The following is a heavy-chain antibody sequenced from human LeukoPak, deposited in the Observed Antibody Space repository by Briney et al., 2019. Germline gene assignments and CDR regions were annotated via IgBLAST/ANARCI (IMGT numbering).Heavy chain of an antibody. D-gene: IGHD3-10*01. CDR3: ARAPYYYGSGSYYNVDYYGMDV. J-gene: IGHJ6*02. CDR2: INPSGGST. V-gene: IGHV1-46*01. Sequence: ASVKVSCKASGYTFTSYYMHWVRQAPGQGLEWMGIINPSGGSTSYAQKFQGRVTMTRDTSTSTVYMELSSLRSEDTAVYYCARAPYYYGSGSYYNVDYYGMDVWGQGTTVTVSS. CDR1: GYTFTSYY.